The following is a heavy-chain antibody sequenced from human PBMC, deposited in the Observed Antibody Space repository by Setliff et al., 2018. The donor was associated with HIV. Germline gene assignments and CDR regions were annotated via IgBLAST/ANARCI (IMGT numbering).Heavy chain of an antibody. V-gene: IGHV4-39*02. J-gene: IGHJ4*02. D-gene: IGHD3-22*01. CDR3: ARGGGYDRSGYYPFDY. CDR2: IFYTGST. CDR1: GVSTSSSTYY. Sequence: LSLTCSVSGVSTSSSTYYWGWIRQPPGKGLEWIGYIFYTGSTYYNPSLKSRVTISVDTSKNHFSLKLSSVTAADTAVYYCARGGGYDRSGYYPFDYWGQGTPVTVSS.